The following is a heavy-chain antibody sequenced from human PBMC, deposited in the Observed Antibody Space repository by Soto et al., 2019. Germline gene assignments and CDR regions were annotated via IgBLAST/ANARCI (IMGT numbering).Heavy chain of an antibody. J-gene: IGHJ6*03. V-gene: IGHV3-11*01. CDR1: GFTFSDYY. CDR2: ISSSGSTI. D-gene: IGHD4-17*01. Sequence: QVQPVESGGGLVKPGGSLRLSCAASGFTFSDYYMSWIRQAPGKGLEWVSYISSSGSTIYYADSVKGRFTISRDNAKNSLYLQMNSLRAEDTAVYYCARVKHYGPTYYYYYYMDVWGKGTTVTVSS. CDR3: ARVKHYGPTYYYYYYMDV.